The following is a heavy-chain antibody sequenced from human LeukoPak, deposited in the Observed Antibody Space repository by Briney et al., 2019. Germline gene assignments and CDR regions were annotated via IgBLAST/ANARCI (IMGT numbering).Heavy chain of an antibody. CDR2: IYTSGST. CDR1: AGSISSGSYY. CDR3: ARARSLYSSSWQYYFDY. Sequence: SETLSLTCTVSAGSISSGSYYWGWIRQPAGKGLEWIGRIYTSGSTNYNPSPKTRVTISVDTSKNQFSLKLSSVTAADTAVYYCARARSLYSSSWQYYFDYWGQGTLVTVSS. J-gene: IGHJ4*02. V-gene: IGHV4-61*02. D-gene: IGHD6-13*01.